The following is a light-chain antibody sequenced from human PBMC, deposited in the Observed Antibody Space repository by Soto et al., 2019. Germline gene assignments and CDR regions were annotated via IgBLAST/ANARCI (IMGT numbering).Light chain of an antibody. V-gene: IGKV1-33*01. CDR2: DAS. CDR3: QQYDNLAIT. J-gene: IGKJ5*01. Sequence: DIQMTQSPSSLSASVGDRVTITCQASQDISNYLNSYQQKPGKAPKLLIYDASNLETGVPSRFSGSGSGTNFTFTISSLQPKDIATYYCQQYDNLAITFGQGTRLEI. CDR1: QDISNY.